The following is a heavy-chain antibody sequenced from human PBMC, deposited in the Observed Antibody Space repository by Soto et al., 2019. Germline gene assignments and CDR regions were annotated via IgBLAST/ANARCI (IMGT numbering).Heavy chain of an antibody. J-gene: IGHJ3*02. CDR1: GGSISSSSYY. CDR3: ASETRNDYGDYCPSPADAFYI. D-gene: IGHD4-17*01. CDR2: ISYRGST. V-gene: IGHV4-39*01. Sequence: QLQLQESGPGLVKPSETLSLTCTVSGGSISSSSYYLGWIRQPPGKGLEWIGSISYRGSTYYNPSLNRRVAISIDTSKTQYSLRLSSVTAADTAVYYCASETRNDYGDYCPSPADAFYILGQGTMVTFSS.